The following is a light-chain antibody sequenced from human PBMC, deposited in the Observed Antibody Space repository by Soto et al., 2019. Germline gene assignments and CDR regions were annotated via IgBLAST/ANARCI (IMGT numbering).Light chain of an antibody. Sequence: AIQLTQSPSSLSASVGDRVTITCRASQDIRGALAWYQQKPGKPPKLLIFDVSSLQCGVPSRFSGSGSGTDFTLTISSLQPEDFATYYCQQFNTYPITFGQGTRLEIK. CDR2: DVS. CDR1: QDIRGA. CDR3: QQFNTYPIT. V-gene: IGKV1-13*02. J-gene: IGKJ5*01.